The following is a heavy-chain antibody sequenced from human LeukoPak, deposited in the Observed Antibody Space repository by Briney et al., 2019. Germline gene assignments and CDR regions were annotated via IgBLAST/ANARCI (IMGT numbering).Heavy chain of an antibody. CDR1: GGSINSGGYF. CDR3: ARAGSSGWYRNAFDI. J-gene: IGHJ3*02. V-gene: IGHV4-31*03. D-gene: IGHD6-19*01. Sequence: PSETLSLTCSVSGGSINSGGYFWSWIRQPPGKGLEWIGYIHYRGTTYYNPSLKSRVTISIDTSENHFSLNVSSVTAADTAVYYCARAGSSGWYRNAFDIWGQGTLVTVSA. CDR2: IHYRGTT.